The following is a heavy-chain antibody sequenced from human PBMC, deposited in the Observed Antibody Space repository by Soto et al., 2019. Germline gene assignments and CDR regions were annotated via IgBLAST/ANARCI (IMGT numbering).Heavy chain of an antibody. J-gene: IGHJ4*02. V-gene: IGHV3-73*02. CDR1: GFTFSDSA. CDR2: IRSKVNTYAT. D-gene: IGHD5-18*01. Sequence: EVQLVESGGGLVQLGGSLKLSCAASGFTFSDSAMHWVRQASGKGLEWVGRIRSKVNTYATAYAASVKGRFTISRDDSMNTAYLQMNSLKTEDTAVYYCTRRRDWTAMDPLDYWGQGTLVTVSS. CDR3: TRRRDWTAMDPLDY.